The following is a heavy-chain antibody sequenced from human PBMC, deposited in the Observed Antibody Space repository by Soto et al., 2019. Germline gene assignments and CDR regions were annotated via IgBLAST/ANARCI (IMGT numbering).Heavy chain of an antibody. CDR1: GFSFKNYG. V-gene: IGHV3-33*01. D-gene: IGHD6-19*01. Sequence: QVLLVESGGGVVQPGGSLRLSCAASGFSFKNYGIHWVRQAPGKGLEWVAVIWFDGSVEYYADSVQGRFTISRDNAKNTVYLLMNTLRAEDTAIYYCARARDSYSSGWLHAGSFNFFGMDVWGPGATVTVSS. CDR3: ARARDSYSSGWLHAGSFNFFGMDV. CDR2: IWFDGSVE. J-gene: IGHJ6*02.